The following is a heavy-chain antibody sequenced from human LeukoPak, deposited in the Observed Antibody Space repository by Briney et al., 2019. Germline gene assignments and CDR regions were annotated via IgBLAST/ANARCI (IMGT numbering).Heavy chain of an antibody. Sequence: GGSLRLSCEASGFTFNSYAMSWVRQAPGKGLEWVSGISGSGVYTYYAHSVKGRFTISRDNSKNTLPLQMNSLRAEDSAVYYCTKSAGHTSDRYLDWGQGTLVTVSS. CDR1: GFTFNSYA. D-gene: IGHD6-19*01. CDR3: TKSAGHTSDRYLD. J-gene: IGHJ4*02. V-gene: IGHV3-23*01. CDR2: ISGSGVYT.